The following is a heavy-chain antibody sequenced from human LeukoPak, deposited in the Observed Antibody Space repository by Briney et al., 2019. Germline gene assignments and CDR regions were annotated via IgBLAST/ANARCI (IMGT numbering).Heavy chain of an antibody. CDR2: IYYSGST. V-gene: IGHV4-39*01. Sequence: SETLSLTCTVSGGSISSSSYYWGWIRQPPGKGLEWIGSIYYSGSTYYNPSLKSRVTISVDTSKNQFSLKLSSVTAADTAVYYCLYVRRRDRLWFGELQAGPAIKTDYWGQGTLVTVPS. CDR3: LYVRRRDRLWFGELQAGPAIKTDY. CDR1: GGSISSSSYY. D-gene: IGHD3-10*01. J-gene: IGHJ4*02.